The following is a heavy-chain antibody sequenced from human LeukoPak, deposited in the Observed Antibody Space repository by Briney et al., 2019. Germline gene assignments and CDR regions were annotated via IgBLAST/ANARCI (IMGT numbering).Heavy chain of an antibody. J-gene: IGHJ4*02. CDR2: IAPDGSVK. D-gene: IGHD5-24*01. CDR1: GFTFGSSW. CDR3: AKDGHNSQFDY. V-gene: IGHV3-7*03. Sequence: PGGSLRLSCAASGFTFGSSWMNWVRQAPGKGLEWVANIAPDGSVKYYVDSVKGRFTISRDNAKGSLYLQMNSLRAEDTAVYYCAKDGHNSQFDYWGQGTLVTVSS.